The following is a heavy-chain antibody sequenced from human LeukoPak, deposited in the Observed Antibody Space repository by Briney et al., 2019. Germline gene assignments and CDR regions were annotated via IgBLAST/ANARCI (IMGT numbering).Heavy chain of an antibody. D-gene: IGHD2-2*01. Sequence: PSDTPSLICIVSGRSLSSDFWSWVRHPAGKGLEWIGRVYASGITKYNPSLESRVTMSIDTSKNQFSLRLNSVTAADTAVYYCVRLRGYRLLSGGFYYMDVWGKGSTVTVSS. CDR2: VYASGIT. CDR1: GRSLSSDF. J-gene: IGHJ6*03. V-gene: IGHV4-4*07. CDR3: VRLRGYRLLSGGFYYMDV.